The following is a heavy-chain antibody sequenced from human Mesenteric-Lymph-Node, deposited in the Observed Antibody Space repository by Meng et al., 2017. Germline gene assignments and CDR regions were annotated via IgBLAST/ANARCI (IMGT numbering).Heavy chain of an antibody. D-gene: IGHD1-1*01. CDR2: IHSSGST. J-gene: IGHJ4*02. V-gene: IGHV4-59*08. CDR1: GGSISSYY. Sequence: QVQLAGSGPGLVKSSETLSLSCSVSGGSISSYYWSWIRQPPGKGLEWIAYIHSSGSTNYNPSLKSRVTMSVDTSKNQFSLNMRSVTAADTAVYYCARHPSWGTGSIHFWGQGTLVTVSS. CDR3: ARHPSWGTGSIHF.